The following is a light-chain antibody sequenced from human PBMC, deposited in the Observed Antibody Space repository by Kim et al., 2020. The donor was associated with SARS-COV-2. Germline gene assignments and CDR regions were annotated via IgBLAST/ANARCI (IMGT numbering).Light chain of an antibody. CDR3: QKYYGTPIT. V-gene: IGKV4-1*01. CDR2: WAS. J-gene: IGKJ5*01. CDR1: QSVLYRSNNKNY. Sequence: IVMTQSPDSLAVSLGERATINCKSSQSVLYRSNNKNYLAWYQQKPGQPPKLLIYWASTRESGVPDRFSGSGSGTDFTLTISSLQAEDVAVYYCQKYYGTPITFGKGTRLEIK.